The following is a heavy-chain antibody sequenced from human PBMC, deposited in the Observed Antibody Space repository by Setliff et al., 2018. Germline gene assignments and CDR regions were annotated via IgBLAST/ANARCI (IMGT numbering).Heavy chain of an antibody. J-gene: IGHJ5*02. Sequence: KPSETLSLTCAVYGASFSGTYCSWIRQSPGKGLEWIGEINHTGSPNWIGEINHSGSPNYNPSLKSRVTISLDASKNQFSLTLTSVTAADTAIYYCARQRVVVGAPSWFDPWGQGTLVTVSS. V-gene: IGHV4-34*01. CDR1: GASFSGTY. CDR2: INHSGSP. CDR3: ARQRVVVGAPSWFDP. D-gene: IGHD2-15*01.